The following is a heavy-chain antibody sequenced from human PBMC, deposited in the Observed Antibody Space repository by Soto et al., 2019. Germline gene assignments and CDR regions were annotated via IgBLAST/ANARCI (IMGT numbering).Heavy chain of an antibody. V-gene: IGHV4-34*01. CDR3: AGSVRGVSITCTN. CDR1: GGSFSGYY. J-gene: IGHJ4*02. D-gene: IGHD3-10*01. CDR2: INHSGST. Sequence: SETLSLTCAVYGGSFSGYYWSWIRQPPGKGLEWIGEINHSGSTNYNPSLKSRVTISVDTSKNQFSLKLSSVTAADTAVYYCAGSVRGVSITCTNWGQGTLVTVSS.